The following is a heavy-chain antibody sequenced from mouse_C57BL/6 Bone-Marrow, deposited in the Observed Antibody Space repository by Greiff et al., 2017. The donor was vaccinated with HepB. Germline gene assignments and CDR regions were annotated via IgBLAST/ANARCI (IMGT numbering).Heavy chain of an antibody. Sequence: QVQLKQSGAELVKPGASVKISCKASGYAFSSYWMNWVKQRPGKGLEWIGQIYPGDGDTNYNGKFKGKATLTADKSSSTAYMQLSSLTSEDSAVYFCARRVDSSGYGFAYWGQGTLVTVSA. CDR1: GYAFSSYW. J-gene: IGHJ3*01. D-gene: IGHD3-2*02. CDR3: ARRVDSSGYGFAY. CDR2: IYPGDGDT. V-gene: IGHV1-80*01.